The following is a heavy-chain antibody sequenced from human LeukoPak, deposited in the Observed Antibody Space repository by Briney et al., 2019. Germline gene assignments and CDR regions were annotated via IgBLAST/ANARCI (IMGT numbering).Heavy chain of an antibody. V-gene: IGHV1-2*02. Sequence: ASVKVSCKASGYSFTYYYVHWVRQAPGQGLEWVGLLNPNSGDTNYAQKFQGRVTMIRDTSINTAYMELSRLRSDDTAVYYCARMYYYGSGTYYGDYWGQGTLVTVSS. J-gene: IGHJ4*02. CDR2: LNPNSGDT. D-gene: IGHD3-10*01. CDR3: ARMYYYGSGTYYGDY. CDR1: GYSFTYYY.